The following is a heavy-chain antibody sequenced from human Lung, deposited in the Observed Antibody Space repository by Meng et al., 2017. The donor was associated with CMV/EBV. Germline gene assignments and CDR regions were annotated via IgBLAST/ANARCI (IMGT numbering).Heavy chain of an antibody. Sequence: SCAASGFTFSSFAMSWVRQAPGRGLEWVSGVSSSGGTTSYADSVKGRFIISRDNSRNTVYLQMNSLRAEDTAIYYCAKPPAYYSSWGQGTLVTVSS. D-gene: IGHD3-16*01. CDR3: AKPPAYYSS. J-gene: IGHJ5*02. CDR1: GFTFSSFA. CDR2: VSSSGGTT. V-gene: IGHV3-23*01.